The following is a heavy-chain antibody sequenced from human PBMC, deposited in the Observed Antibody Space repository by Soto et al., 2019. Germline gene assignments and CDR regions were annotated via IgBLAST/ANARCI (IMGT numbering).Heavy chain of an antibody. CDR3: ARSRRQWFGGTLSYYFDF. Sequence: GSLRLSCAASGFVFRTYWMSWVRQAPGKGLEWVANIKEDGSEANYVDSVKGRLAVSRDKDTNSLYLQLNSLTPEDTAVYYCARSRRQWFGGTLSYYFDFWGQGTLVTVSS. V-gene: IGHV3-7*01. J-gene: IGHJ4*02. CDR1: GFVFRTYW. CDR2: IKEDGSEA. D-gene: IGHD3-10*01.